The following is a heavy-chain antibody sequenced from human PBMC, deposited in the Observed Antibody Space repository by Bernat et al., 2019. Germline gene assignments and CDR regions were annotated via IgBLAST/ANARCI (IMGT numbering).Heavy chain of an antibody. CDR3: ARGGGVALMFGGWFDP. D-gene: IGHD3/OR15-3a*01. CDR2: ISAYKGNT. V-gene: IGHV1-18*01. J-gene: IGHJ5*02. CDR1: GYIFTSYG. Sequence: QVQLVQSGAEVKKPGASVKVSCKASGYIFTSYGISWVRQAPGQGLEWMGWISAYKGNTNYAQRLQGRVTMTTDTSTSTAYMALRSLRSDDTAVYYCARGGGVALMFGGWFDPWGQGSLVTVSS.